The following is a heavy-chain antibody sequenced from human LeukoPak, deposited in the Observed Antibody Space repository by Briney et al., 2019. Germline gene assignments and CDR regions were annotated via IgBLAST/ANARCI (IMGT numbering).Heavy chain of an antibody. V-gene: IGHV1-18*04. J-gene: IGHJ5*02. CDR1: GYTFTGYY. CDR2: ISAYNGNT. CDR3: ARGGLEIAAAGTFWFNP. Sequence: ASVKVSCKASGYTFTGYYMHWVRQAPGQGLEWMGWISAYNGNTNYAQKLQGRVTMTTDTSTSTAYMELRSLRSDDTAVYYCARGGLEIAAAGTFWFNPWGQGTLVTVSS. D-gene: IGHD6-13*01.